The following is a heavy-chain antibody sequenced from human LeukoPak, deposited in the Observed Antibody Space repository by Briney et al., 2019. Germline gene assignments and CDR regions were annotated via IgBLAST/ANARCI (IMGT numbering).Heavy chain of an antibody. CDR2: IYYSGST. Sequence: SETLSLTCTVSGGSISSGGYYWSWIRQHPGKGVEWIGYIYYSGSTYYTPSLKSRVTISVDTSKNQFSLKLSSVTAADTAVYYCARELGGGPFDYWGQGTLVTVSS. CDR1: GGSISSGGYY. CDR3: ARELGGGPFDY. D-gene: IGHD3-16*01. V-gene: IGHV4-31*03. J-gene: IGHJ4*02.